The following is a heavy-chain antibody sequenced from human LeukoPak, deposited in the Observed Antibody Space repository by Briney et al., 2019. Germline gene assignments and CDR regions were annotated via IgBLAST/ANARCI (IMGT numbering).Heavy chain of an antibody. D-gene: IGHD1-1*01. CDR3: AKDFVRYNIQFDY. CDR1: GFTFSSYA. Sequence: GGSLRLSCAASGFTFSSYAMSWVRQAPGKGLEWVSAISGSGGSTYYADSVKGRFTISRDSSKNTLYLQMNSLRAEDTAVYYCAKDFVRYNIQFDYWGQGALVTVSS. CDR2: ISGSGGST. J-gene: IGHJ4*02. V-gene: IGHV3-23*01.